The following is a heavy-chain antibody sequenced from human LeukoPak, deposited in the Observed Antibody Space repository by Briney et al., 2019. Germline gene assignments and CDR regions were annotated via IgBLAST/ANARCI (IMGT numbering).Heavy chain of an antibody. CDR2: INHSGST. Sequence: PSETLSLTCVVYGGSFSGYYWSWIRRSPGQGLKWIADINHSGSTNYNPSLKSRVTISVDTSKNQFSLKLSSVTAADTAAYFCARGREVTRDFDYWGQGTLVSVSS. V-gene: IGHV4-34*01. CDR1: GGSFSGYY. CDR3: ARGREVTRDFDY. D-gene: IGHD4-23*01. J-gene: IGHJ4*02.